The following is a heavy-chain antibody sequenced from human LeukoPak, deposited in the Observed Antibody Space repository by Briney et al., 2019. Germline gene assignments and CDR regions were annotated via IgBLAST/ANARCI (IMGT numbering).Heavy chain of an antibody. J-gene: IGHJ3*02. V-gene: IGHV3-11*01. Sequence: GGSLRLSCAASGFTFSDYYMSWIRQAPGKGLEWVSYISSSGSTIYYADSVEGRFTISRDNAKNSLYLQMNSLRAEDTAVYYCARVSLLWFGERGAFDIWGQGTMVTDSS. CDR2: ISSSGSTI. CDR3: ARVSLLWFGERGAFDI. CDR1: GFTFSDYY. D-gene: IGHD3-10*01.